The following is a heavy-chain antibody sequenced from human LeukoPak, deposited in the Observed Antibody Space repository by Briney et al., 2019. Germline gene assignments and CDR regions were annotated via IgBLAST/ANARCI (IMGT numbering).Heavy chain of an antibody. CDR1: GIVFSNTA. CDR3: GKDGGQYSSGPEFDP. D-gene: IGHD6-19*01. CDR2: ISGGGERT. V-gene: IGHV3-23*01. Sequence: GGSLRLSCAASGIVFSNTAMNWARQSPGRGLEWVSAISGGGERTFYADSVKGRFTISRDNSKNMVYLQMNGLRADDTAIYYCGKDGGQYSSGPEFDPRGQGALVTVSS. J-gene: IGHJ5*02.